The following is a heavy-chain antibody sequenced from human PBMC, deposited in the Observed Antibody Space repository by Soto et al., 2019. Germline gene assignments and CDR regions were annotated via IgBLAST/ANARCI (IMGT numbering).Heavy chain of an antibody. CDR2: IYHSGST. J-gene: IGHJ6*02. D-gene: IGHD3-10*01. CDR3: ARVPRLSGSYYYYGMDV. V-gene: IGHV4-4*02. CDR1: GGSISSSNW. Sequence: SETLSLTCAVSGGSISSSNWWSWVRQPPGKGLEWIGEIYHSGSTNYNPSLKSRVTISVDKSKNQFSLKLSSVTAADTAVYYCARVPRLSGSYYYYGMDVWGQGTTVTVSS.